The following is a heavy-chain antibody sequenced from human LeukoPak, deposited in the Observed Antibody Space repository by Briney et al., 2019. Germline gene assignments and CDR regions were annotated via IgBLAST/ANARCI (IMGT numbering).Heavy chain of an antibody. CDR2: ISSSSSYI. Sequence: GGSLRLSCAASGFTFSSYSMNWVRQAPGKGLEWVSSISSSSSYIYYADSVKGRFTISRDNAKNSMFLQMNTLRADDTAVYYCARSGSIDYWGQGTRVTVSS. J-gene: IGHJ4*02. CDR1: GFTFSSYS. CDR3: ARSGSIDY. D-gene: IGHD3-10*01. V-gene: IGHV3-21*01.